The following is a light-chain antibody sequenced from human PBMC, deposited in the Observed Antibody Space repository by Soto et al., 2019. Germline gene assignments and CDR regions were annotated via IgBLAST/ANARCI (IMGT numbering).Light chain of an antibody. CDR3: AAWDDSLNGPL. Sequence: SVLTQPPSASGTPGQRVTISCSGSSSNIGSNTVNWYLQLPGTAPQLLIYNNNQRPSGVPARFSGSKSGTSASLAISGLQSADEADYYCAAWDDSLNGPLFGAGTKVTVL. CDR1: SSNIGSNT. V-gene: IGLV1-44*01. J-gene: IGLJ1*01. CDR2: NNN.